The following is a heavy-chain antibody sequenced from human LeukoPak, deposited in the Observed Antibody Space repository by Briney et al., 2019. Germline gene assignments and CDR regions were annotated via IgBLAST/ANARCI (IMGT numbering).Heavy chain of an antibody. V-gene: IGHV3-48*04. CDR1: EFTFNNYG. CDR3: AKERGDYFDY. CDR2: ISSSSSTI. J-gene: IGHJ4*02. Sequence: GRSLRLSCAASEFTFNNYGMHWVRQAPGKGLEWVSYISSSSSTIYYADSVKGRFTISRDNAKNSLYLQMNSLRAEDTAVYYCAKERGDYFDYWGQGTLVTVSS.